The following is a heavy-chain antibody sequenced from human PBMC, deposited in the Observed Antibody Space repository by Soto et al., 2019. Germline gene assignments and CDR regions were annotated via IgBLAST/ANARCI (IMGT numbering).Heavy chain of an antibody. CDR1: CGSISSGDYY. V-gene: IGHV4-30-4*01. D-gene: IGHD2-2*01. CDR2: IYYSGST. J-gene: IGHJ6*02. CDR3: AREGYCSSTSCPYSYYGMDV. Sequence: SETLSLTCTVSCGSISSGDYYWSWIRQPPGKGLEWIGYIYYSGSTYYNPSLKSRVTISVDTSKNQFSLKLSSVTAADTAVYYCAREGYCSSTSCPYSYYGMDVWGQGTTVTVSS.